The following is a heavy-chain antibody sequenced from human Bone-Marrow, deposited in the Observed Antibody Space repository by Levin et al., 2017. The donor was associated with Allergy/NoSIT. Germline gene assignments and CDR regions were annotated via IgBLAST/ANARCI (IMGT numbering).Heavy chain of an antibody. CDR1: GFMFSGYA. V-gene: IGHV3-23*01. J-gene: IGHJ4*02. CDR2: MSGSGGGV. CDR3: AKGAERRWMRAGAFEY. Sequence: HPGGSLRLSCAASGFMFSGYAMTWVRQAPGRGLEWVSDMSGSGGGVYYADSVKGRFTISRDKSTNTLYLQMDSLRVEDTATYYCAKGAERRWMRAGAFEYWSQGTLVTVSS. D-gene: IGHD6-19*01.